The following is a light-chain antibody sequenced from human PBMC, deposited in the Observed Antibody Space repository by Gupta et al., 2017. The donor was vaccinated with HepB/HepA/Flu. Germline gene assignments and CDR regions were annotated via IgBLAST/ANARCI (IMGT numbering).Light chain of an antibody. CDR2: GAS. CDR1: QTIKSNF. Sequence: EIVLTQSPGTLSLSPGERATLSCRARQTIKSNFLAWYQQKPGQAPRLLMYGASRRDTGIPDRFSGTGYGTDFTLTISRLEPEDLAVYYCQQYGNSPPITFGQGTLMEIK. J-gene: IGKJ5*01. CDR3: QQYGNSPPIT. V-gene: IGKV3-20*01.